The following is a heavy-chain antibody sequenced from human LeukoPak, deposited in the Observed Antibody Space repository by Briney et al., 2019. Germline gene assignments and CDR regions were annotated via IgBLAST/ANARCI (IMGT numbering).Heavy chain of an antibody. CDR2: INPNSGGT. J-gene: IGHJ5*02. D-gene: IGHD6-19*01. V-gene: IGHV1-2*02. Sequence: GASVKVSCKASGYTFTGYYMHWVRQAPGQGLEWMGWINPNSGGTNYAQKFQGRVTMTRDTSISTAYMELSRLRSDDTAVYYCGRGRRIQQWLGNWFDPWGQGTLVTVSS. CDR1: GYTFTGYY. CDR3: GRGRRIQQWLGNWFDP.